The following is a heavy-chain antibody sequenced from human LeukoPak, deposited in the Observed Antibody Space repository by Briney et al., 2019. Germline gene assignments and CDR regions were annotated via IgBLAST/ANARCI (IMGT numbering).Heavy chain of an antibody. CDR2: INPSGGST. CDR3: ARGRGGGYDAFDI. CDR1: GYTLTSYY. V-gene: IGHV1-46*01. D-gene: IGHD5-24*01. J-gene: IGHJ3*02. Sequence: ASVKVSCKVSGYTLTSYYMHWVRQAPGQGLEWMGIINPSGGSTSYAQRFQGRVTMTRDTSTSTVYMELSSLRSEDTAVYYCARGRGGGYDAFDIWGQGTMVTVSS.